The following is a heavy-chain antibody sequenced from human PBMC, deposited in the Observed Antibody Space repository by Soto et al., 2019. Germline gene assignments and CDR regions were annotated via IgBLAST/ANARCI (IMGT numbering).Heavy chain of an antibody. J-gene: IGHJ6*02. D-gene: IGHD5-12*01. CDR3: ARARMATTTLYHGMEV. Sequence: QVQLVESGGGVVQPGGSLRLSCSASGFTFSRYAMHWVRQAPGEGLDWVAVVSFDGSNEYYAESVRGRFTISRDTSKNTLYLQMNRLRPEDTAVYFCARARMATTTLYHGMEVWGRGTTVTVSS. CDR2: VSFDGSNE. V-gene: IGHV3-30-3*01. CDR1: GFTFSRYA.